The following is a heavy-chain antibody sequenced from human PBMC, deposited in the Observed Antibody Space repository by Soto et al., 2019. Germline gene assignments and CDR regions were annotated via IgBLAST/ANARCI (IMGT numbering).Heavy chain of an antibody. V-gene: IGHV3-7*01. Sequence: EVQLVESGGGLVQPGGSLRLSCAASGFTFSSYWMSWVRQAPGKGLEWVANIKQDGSEKYYVDSVKGRFTISRDNAKNSLSLQMNSLRAEDTAVYYWARSIAARLNWFDPWGQGTLVTVSS. J-gene: IGHJ5*02. CDR1: GFTFSSYW. D-gene: IGHD6-6*01. CDR3: ARSIAARLNWFDP. CDR2: IKQDGSEK.